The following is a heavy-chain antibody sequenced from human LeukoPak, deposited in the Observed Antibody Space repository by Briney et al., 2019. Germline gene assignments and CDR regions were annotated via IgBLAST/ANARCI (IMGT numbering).Heavy chain of an antibody. CDR2: MFHSGST. D-gene: IGHD3-22*01. V-gene: IGHV4-38-2*02. CDR3: ARLSPYYYDSSGYSR. Sequence: SETLSLTCTVSGYSITRGYFWGWIRQSPGKGLEWIASMFHSGSTYYNPSLKSRVTISVDTSKNQFSLKLSSVTAADTAVYYCARLSPYYYDSSGYSRWGQGTLVTVSS. CDR1: GYSITRGYF. J-gene: IGHJ4*02.